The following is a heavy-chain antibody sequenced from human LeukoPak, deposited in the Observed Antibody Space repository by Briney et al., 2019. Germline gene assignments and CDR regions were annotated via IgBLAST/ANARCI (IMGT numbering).Heavy chain of an antibody. CDR3: ARDSIGTAIFGVAAGAFDI. V-gene: IGHV1-8*01. Sequence: ASVKVSCKASGYTFTSYDINWVRQATGQGLEWMGWMNPNSGNTGYAQKFQGRVTITADESTSTAYMELSSLRSEDTAVYYCARDSIGTAIFGVAAGAFDIWGQGTMVTVSS. D-gene: IGHD3-3*01. CDR1: GYTFTSYD. J-gene: IGHJ3*02. CDR2: MNPNSGNT.